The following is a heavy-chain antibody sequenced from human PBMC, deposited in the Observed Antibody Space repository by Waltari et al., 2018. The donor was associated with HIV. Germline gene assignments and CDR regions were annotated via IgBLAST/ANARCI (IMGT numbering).Heavy chain of an antibody. Sequence: EVQLVESGGGRAKPGGSRRLSCAASGFSFSRYAMNWVRQAPGKGLEWIAYISRSSDYIYYADSIKGRFTISRDNAKNSVFLHMDNLRDVDTAVYYCTATVTTRGTFDYWGQGTAVPVS. J-gene: IGHJ4*02. D-gene: IGHD4-17*01. CDR2: ISRSSDYI. V-gene: IGHV3-21*06. CDR1: GFSFSRYA. CDR3: TATVTTRGTFDY.